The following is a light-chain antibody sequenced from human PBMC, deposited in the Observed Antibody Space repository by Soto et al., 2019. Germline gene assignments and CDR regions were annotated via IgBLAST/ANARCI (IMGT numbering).Light chain of an antibody. V-gene: IGKV1-5*03. Sequence: DIQMTQSPLTLSASVGDRVTITCRASQTISRWLAWYQQKPGKAPKLLIYRASSLESGVPSRFSGSGSGTEFTLTINSLQSDESATYYCQQYQTWTFGQGNKVEIK. CDR3: QQYQTWT. CDR2: RAS. CDR1: QTISRW. J-gene: IGKJ1*01.